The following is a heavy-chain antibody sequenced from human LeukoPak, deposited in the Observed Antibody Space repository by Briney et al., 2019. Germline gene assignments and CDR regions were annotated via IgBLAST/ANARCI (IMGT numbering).Heavy chain of an antibody. CDR3: ASPGEGGVPAALELYGMDV. CDR2: IIPIFGTA. CDR1: GGTFSSYA. D-gene: IGHD2-2*01. J-gene: IGHJ6*02. Sequence: SVKVSCKASGGTFSSYAISWVRQAPGQGLEWMGGIIPIFGTANYAQKFQGRVTITADESTSTAYMELSSLRSEDTAVYYCASPGEGGVPAALELYGMDVWGQGTTVTVSS. V-gene: IGHV1-69*13.